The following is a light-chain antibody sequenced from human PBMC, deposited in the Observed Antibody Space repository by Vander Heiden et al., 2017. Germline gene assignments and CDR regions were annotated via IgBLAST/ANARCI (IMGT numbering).Light chain of an antibody. J-gene: IGLJ3*02. CDR1: ALPNQY. Sequence: SYELTPPPSVSVSPGQTARITCSGDALPNQYAYWYRQKPGQAPVLVIYKDSERPSGIPDRFSGSSSGTTVTLTISGVQAEDEADYYCQSADSSGSWVFGGGTKLTVL. CDR3: QSADSSGSWV. V-gene: IGLV3-25*03. CDR2: KDS.